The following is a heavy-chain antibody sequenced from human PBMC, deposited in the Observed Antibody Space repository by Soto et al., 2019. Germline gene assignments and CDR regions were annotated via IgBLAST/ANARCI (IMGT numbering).Heavy chain of an antibody. J-gene: IGHJ4*02. CDR2: ISGGGDTT. V-gene: IGHV3-23*01. Sequence: EVQLLESWGGLVQPGGSLRLSCAASGFTFNNYAMTWVRQAPGKGLEWVSAISGGGDTTSYADSVKGRFTVSRDGSKNTLYLQMSSLRAEDTALYYCAKGRGGSGSLTPRVDFWGQGTLVTVSS. CDR1: GFTFNNYA. D-gene: IGHD3-10*01. CDR3: AKGRGGSGSLTPRVDF.